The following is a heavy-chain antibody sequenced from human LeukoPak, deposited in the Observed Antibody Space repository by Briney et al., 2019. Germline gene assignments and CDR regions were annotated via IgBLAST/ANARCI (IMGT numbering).Heavy chain of an antibody. CDR1: GFTFSDYY. Sequence: GGSLRLSCAASGFTFSDYYMSWIRQAPGKGLEWVSYISSGSTIYYADSVKGRFTISRDNAKNSLYLQMNSLRAEDTAVYYCARDQAITMVRGDLYGMDVWGQGTTVTVSS. D-gene: IGHD3-10*01. V-gene: IGHV3-11*01. CDR2: ISSGSTI. J-gene: IGHJ6*02. CDR3: ARDQAITMVRGDLYGMDV.